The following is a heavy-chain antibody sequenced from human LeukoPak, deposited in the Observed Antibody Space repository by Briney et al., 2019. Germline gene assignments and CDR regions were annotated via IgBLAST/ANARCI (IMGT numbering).Heavy chain of an antibody. CDR3: ARVAYSSSWYGGWFDP. V-gene: IGHV4-34*01. D-gene: IGHD6-13*01. J-gene: IGHJ5*02. CDR2: INHSGGT. CDR1: GGSFSGYY. Sequence: PSETLSLTCAVYGGSFSGYYWSWIRQPPGKGLEWIGEINHSGGTNYNPSLKSRVTISVDTSKNQFSLKLSSVTAADTAVYYCARVAYSSSWYGGWFDPWGQGTLVTVSS.